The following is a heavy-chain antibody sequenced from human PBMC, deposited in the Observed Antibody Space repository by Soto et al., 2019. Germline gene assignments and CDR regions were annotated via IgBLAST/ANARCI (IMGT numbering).Heavy chain of an antibody. CDR1: GFTFSSYG. V-gene: IGHV3-33*01. CDR3: VRVAARYDSSGYYLG. J-gene: IGHJ4*02. Sequence: PGGSLRLSCAASGFTFSSYGMHWVRQAPGKGLEWVAVIWYDGSNKYYADSVKGRFTISRDNSKNTLYLQMNSLRAEDTAVYYCVRVAARYDSSGYYLGWGQGTLVTVSS. D-gene: IGHD3-22*01. CDR2: IWYDGSNK.